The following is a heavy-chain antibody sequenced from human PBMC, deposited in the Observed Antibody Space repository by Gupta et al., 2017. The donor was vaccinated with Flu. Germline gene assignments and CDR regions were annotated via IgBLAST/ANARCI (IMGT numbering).Heavy chain of an antibody. Sequence: SGSTYYNPSLKSRVTISVDTSKNQFSLKLSSVTAADTAVYYCARDRFNGKGTAYWGQGTLVTVSS. D-gene: IGHD1-1*01. CDR3: ARDRFNGKGTAY. CDR2: SGST. J-gene: IGHJ4*02. V-gene: IGHV4-31*02.